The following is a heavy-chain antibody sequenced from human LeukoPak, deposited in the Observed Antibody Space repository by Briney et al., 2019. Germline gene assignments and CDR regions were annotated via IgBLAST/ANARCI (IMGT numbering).Heavy chain of an antibody. D-gene: IGHD4-17*01. V-gene: IGHV4-4*07. J-gene: IGHJ5*02. Sequence: PSETLSLTCTVSGGSISSYYWSWIRQPAGKGLEWIGRIYTSGSTNYNPSLKSRVTMSVDTSKNQFSLKLSSVTAAGTAVYYCARTMTTVTTGWFDPWGQGTLVTVSS. CDR2: IYTSGST. CDR1: GGSISSYY. CDR3: ARTMTTVTTGWFDP.